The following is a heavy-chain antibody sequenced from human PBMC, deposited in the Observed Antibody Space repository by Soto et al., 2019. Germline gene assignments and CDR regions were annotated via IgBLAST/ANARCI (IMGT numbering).Heavy chain of an antibody. CDR1: GFTVSSNY. Sequence: PGGSLRLSCAASGFTVSSNYMSWVRQAPGKGLEWVSVIYSGGSTYYADSVKGRFTTSRDNSKNTLYLQMNSLRVEDTAVYYCARGPGGLYGMDVWGQGTTVTVSS. CDR3: ARGPGGLYGMDV. V-gene: IGHV3-66*01. J-gene: IGHJ6*02. D-gene: IGHD1-26*01. CDR2: IYSGGST.